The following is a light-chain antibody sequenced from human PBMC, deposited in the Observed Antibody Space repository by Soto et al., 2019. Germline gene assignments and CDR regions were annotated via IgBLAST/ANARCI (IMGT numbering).Light chain of an antibody. CDR2: QAS. V-gene: IGKV1-5*01. Sequence: DIQMTQSPSTLSASVGDRVTITCRASQTVVNLAWYQQKPGKVPKLLIFQASTLETGVPSRFSGSGAGTEFTLSISSLQPDGFATYYCQHYDVYPYTFGQGTKLEIK. CDR1: QTVVNL. J-gene: IGKJ2*01. CDR3: QHYDVYPYT.